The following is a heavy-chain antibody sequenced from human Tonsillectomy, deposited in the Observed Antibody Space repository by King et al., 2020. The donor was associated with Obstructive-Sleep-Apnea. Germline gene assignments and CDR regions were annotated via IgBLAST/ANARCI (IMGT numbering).Heavy chain of an antibody. CDR1: GYSFTTYW. CDR2: IYPGDSDF. Sequence: VQLVESEAEVKKPGESLKISCQVSGYSFTTYWIAWVRQVPGKGLEWMGMIYPGDSDFRYSPSFQGQVTISADKSISTAYLQWSSLKASDTAMYYCARLYSSDQYNWFDPWGQGTLVIVSS. CDR3: ARLYSSDQYNWFDP. J-gene: IGHJ5*02. V-gene: IGHV5-51*01. D-gene: IGHD6-19*01.